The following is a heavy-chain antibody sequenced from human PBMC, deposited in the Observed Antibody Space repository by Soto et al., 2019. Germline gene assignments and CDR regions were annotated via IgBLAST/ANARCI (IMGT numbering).Heavy chain of an antibody. V-gene: IGHV4-30-4*01. J-gene: IGHJ4*02. Sequence: SETLSLTCTVSGGSISSGDYYWSWIRQPPGKGLEWIGYIYYSGSTYYNPSLKSRVTISVDTSKNQFSLKLSSVTAADTAVYYCARVLHSTAMVNVSDYWGQGTLVTVSS. CDR3: ARVLHSTAMVNVSDY. CDR1: GGSISSGDYY. D-gene: IGHD5-18*01. CDR2: IYYSGST.